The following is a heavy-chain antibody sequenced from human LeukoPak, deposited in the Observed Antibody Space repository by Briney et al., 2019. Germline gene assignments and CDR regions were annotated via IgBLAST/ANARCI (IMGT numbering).Heavy chain of an antibody. Sequence: GGSLRLSCAASGFTFSSYAMHWVRQAPGKRLVYLSAVSSNGDSTYYANSVKGRFTISRDNSKNTLYLQMGSLRAEDMAVYYCARRGGYYFDYWGQGTLVTVSS. J-gene: IGHJ4*02. CDR3: ARRGGYYFDY. CDR2: VSSNGDST. V-gene: IGHV3-64*01. CDR1: GFTFSSYA. D-gene: IGHD4-23*01.